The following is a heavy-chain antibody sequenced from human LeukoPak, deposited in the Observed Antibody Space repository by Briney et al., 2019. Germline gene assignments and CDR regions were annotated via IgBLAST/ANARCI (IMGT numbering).Heavy chain of an antibody. D-gene: IGHD3-22*01. CDR3: ARVGYDSSGRHRYAFDI. CDR2: INPNNGNT. J-gene: IGHJ3*02. Sequence: ASVKVSCRASGYTFTNFGISWVRQAPGQGLEWMGWINPNNGNTNYVQKLQGRVTMTTDTSTSTAYMELRSLRSDDTAVYYCARVGYDSSGRHRYAFDIWGQGTMVTVSS. V-gene: IGHV1-18*01. CDR1: GYTFTNFG.